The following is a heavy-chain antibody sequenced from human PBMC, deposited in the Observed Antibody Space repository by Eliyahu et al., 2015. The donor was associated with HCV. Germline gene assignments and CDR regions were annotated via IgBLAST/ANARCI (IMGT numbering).Heavy chain of an antibody. J-gene: IGHJ4*02. V-gene: IGHV3-23*01. Sequence: EVQLLESGGGLVQPGGSLRLSCAXSGFTFXSYAMSWVRQAPGKGLEWVSAISGSGGSTYYADSVKGRFTISRDNSKNTLYLQMNSLRAEDTAVYYCAKTATSIPYDSRGGWYFDYWGQGTLVTVSS. D-gene: IGHD3-22*01. CDR3: AKTATSIPYDSRGGWYFDY. CDR2: ISGSGGST. CDR1: GFTFXSYA.